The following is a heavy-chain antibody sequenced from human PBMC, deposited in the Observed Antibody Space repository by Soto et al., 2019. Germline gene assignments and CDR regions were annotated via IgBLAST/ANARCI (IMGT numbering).Heavy chain of an antibody. D-gene: IGHD1-1*01. CDR1: GGSISSGGYY. V-gene: IGHV4-31*03. Sequence: QVQLQESGPGLVKPSQTLSLTCTVSGGSISSGGYYWSWIRQHPGKGLEWIGYIYYSGSTYYNPSLKSRVTISVDTSKIQVSLKLSSVTAADTAVYYCARAGKVPQNEYYYYSGMDVWGQGTTVTVSS. CDR3: ARAGKVPQNEYYYYSGMDV. CDR2: IYYSGST. J-gene: IGHJ6*02.